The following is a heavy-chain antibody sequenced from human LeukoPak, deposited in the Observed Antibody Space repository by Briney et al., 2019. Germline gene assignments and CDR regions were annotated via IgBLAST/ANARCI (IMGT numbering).Heavy chain of an antibody. D-gene: IGHD5-18*01. V-gene: IGHV3-74*01. CDR1: GFTFSSYG. CDR2: INSDGSST. J-gene: IGHJ4*02. Sequence: GGSLRLSCAASGFTFSSYGMHWVRQAPGKGLMWVSRINSDGSSTSYEDSVKGRFTISRDNAKNTLFLQMNSLRAEDTAVYYCARGAGYSYGPLHYWGQGTLVTVSS. CDR3: ARGAGYSYGPLHY.